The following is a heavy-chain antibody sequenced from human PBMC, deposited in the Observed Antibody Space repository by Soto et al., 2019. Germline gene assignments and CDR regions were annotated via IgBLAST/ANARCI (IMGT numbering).Heavy chain of an antibody. CDR2: IYYSGTT. CDR3: ARGRGGTYDAFDI. Sequence: PSETLSLTCPVSEGYLIRYCLGWIRQPPGKGLEWIGYIYYSGTTNYNPSLKSRVTTSLDTSKNQFSLKVVSLTAADTAFYYCARGRGGTYDAFDIWGPGTLVTVSS. CDR1: EGYLIRYC. J-gene: IGHJ3*02. D-gene: IGHD1-26*01. V-gene: IGHV4-59*01.